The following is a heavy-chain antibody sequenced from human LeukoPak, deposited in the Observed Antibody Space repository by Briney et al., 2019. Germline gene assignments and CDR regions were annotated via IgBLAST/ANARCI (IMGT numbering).Heavy chain of an antibody. CDR1: GGTFSSYS. Sequence: ASVKVFCKASGGTFSSYSISWVRQAPGQGPEWLGRITPNLAITDYAQKFRGRVTLTADKSTSTVYMELGSLTSEDTAAYYCARDSPLRCSSTSCYFDYWGQGTLVTVSS. CDR3: ARDSPLRCSSTSCYFDY. J-gene: IGHJ4*02. V-gene: IGHV1-69*04. D-gene: IGHD2-2*01. CDR2: ITPNLAIT.